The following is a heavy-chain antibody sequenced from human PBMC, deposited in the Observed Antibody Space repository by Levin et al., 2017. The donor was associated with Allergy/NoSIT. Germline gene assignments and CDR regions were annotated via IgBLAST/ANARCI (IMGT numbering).Heavy chain of an antibody. CDR1: GFTFSTYW. V-gene: IGHV3-7*04. J-gene: IGHJ4*02. CDR3: ARNTLYRFDY. D-gene: IGHD2-8*01. Sequence: GGSLRLSCAASGFTFSTYWMTWVRQAPGKGLEWVANIKQDGSEGYYVDSVKGRFTISRVNAKNSVYLQMNSLRAEDTAVYYCARNTLYRFDYWGQGTLVTVSS. CDR2: IKQDGSEG.